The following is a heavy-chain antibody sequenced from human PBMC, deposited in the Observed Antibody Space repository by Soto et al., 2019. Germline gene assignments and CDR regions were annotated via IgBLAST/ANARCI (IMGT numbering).Heavy chain of an antibody. J-gene: IGHJ4*02. CDR1: GYTFPSYG. V-gene: IGHV1-18*01. D-gene: IGHD2-2*01. CDR2: ISAYNGNT. Sequence: GASVKVSCKASGYTFPSYGISWVRQAPGQGLEWMGWISAYNGNTNSAQKLRGRVTMTTDTSTTTVYMELSSLRSEDTAVYYCAREYCSSTSCYGYWGQGTLVTVSS. CDR3: AREYCSSTSCYGY.